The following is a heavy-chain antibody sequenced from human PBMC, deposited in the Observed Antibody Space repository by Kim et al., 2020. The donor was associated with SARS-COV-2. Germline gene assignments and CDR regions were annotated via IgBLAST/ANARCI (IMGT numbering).Heavy chain of an antibody. D-gene: IGHD3-16*01. J-gene: IGHJ6*02. CDR3: ARGRGYSYGYGGMDV. V-gene: IGHV3-74*01. Sequence: ADSGKGRFTISRDNAKNTLYLQMNSHTAEDTAVYYCARGRGYSYGYGGMDVWGQGITVTVSS.